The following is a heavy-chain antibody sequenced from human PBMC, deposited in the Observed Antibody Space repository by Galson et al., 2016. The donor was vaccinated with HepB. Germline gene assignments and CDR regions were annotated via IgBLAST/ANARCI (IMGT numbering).Heavy chain of an antibody. V-gene: IGHV3-30*04. CDR1: GFTFSPYA. Sequence: SLRLSCAASGFTFSPYAMHWVRQAPGKGPEWAAVISFDGNNKYYADSVKGRFTISRDNSKNTLYLQMNSLRPEDTAVYYCARGGGVRQLGPYYFDHWGQGTLVTVSS. CDR3: ARGGGVRQLGPYYFDH. J-gene: IGHJ4*02. CDR2: ISFDGNNK. D-gene: IGHD6-13*01.